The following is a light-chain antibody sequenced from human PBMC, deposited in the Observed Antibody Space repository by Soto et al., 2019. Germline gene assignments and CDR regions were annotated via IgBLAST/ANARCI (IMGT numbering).Light chain of an antibody. J-gene: IGKJ4*01. Sequence: EIVMTQSPATLSVSPGERATLSCRASQSVSSNLAWYQQKPGQAPRLLIYGASTRATGGPARFRGSGSGTEFTLTISSLQSEDFAVYFCQQYNNWPLTVGGGTKVDSK. CDR1: QSVSSN. CDR3: QQYNNWPLT. CDR2: GAS. V-gene: IGKV3-15*01.